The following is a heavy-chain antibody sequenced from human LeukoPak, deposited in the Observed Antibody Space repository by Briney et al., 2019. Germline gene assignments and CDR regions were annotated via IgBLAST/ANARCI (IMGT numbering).Heavy chain of an antibody. CDR1: GGSFSGYY. Sequence: SETLSLTCAVYGGSFSGYYWSWIRQPPGKGLEWIGSIYYSGSTYYNPSLKSRVTISVDTSKNQFSLKLSSVTAADTAVYYCARSDTTVTGLDPWGQGTLVSVSS. CDR3: ARSDTTVTGLDP. V-gene: IGHV4-34*01. D-gene: IGHD4-17*01. CDR2: IYYSGST. J-gene: IGHJ5*02.